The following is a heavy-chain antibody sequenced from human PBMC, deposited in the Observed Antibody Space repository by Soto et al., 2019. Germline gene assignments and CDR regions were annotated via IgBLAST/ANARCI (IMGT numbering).Heavy chain of an antibody. Sequence: QVRLVQSGAEVTKPGASLKVSCKSSGYTFSVYHIHWVRQAPGQGLEWMGWINPNSGATDYAQRLQGRITMTRDTSIDTVYLDLRGLRSADTAVYYCARGAETAVITQYLSYYGMDVWGPGTTVTVSS. V-gene: IGHV1-2*02. CDR2: INPNSGAT. CDR1: GYTFSVYH. J-gene: IGHJ6*02. D-gene: IGHD3-16*01. CDR3: ARGAETAVITQYLSYYGMDV.